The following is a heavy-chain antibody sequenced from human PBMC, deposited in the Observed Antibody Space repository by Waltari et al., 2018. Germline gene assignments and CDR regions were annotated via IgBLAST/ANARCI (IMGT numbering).Heavy chain of an antibody. J-gene: IGHJ4*02. V-gene: IGHV4-61*02. CDR3: ATTGVVGATSFDY. Sequence: QVQLQESGPGLVKPSQTLSLTCPVSGGSISSGSYYWSWIRQPAGKGLEWIGRIYTSGSTNYNPSLKSRVTISVDTSKNQFSLKLSSVTAADTAVYYCATTGVVGATSFDYWGQGTLVTVSS. CDR2: IYTSGST. D-gene: IGHD1-26*01. CDR1: GGSISSGSYY.